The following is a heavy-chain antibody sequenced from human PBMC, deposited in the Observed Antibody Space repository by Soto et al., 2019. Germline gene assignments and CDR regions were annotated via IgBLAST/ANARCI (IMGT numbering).Heavy chain of an antibody. CDR3: TTDVYCSGGSCYSEGIYYYYGMDV. V-gene: IGHV3-15*07. J-gene: IGHJ6*02. CDR1: GFTFSNAW. CDR2: IKSKTDGGTT. Sequence: GGSLRLSCAASGFTFSNAWMNWVRQAPGKGLEWVGRIKSKTDGGTTDYAAPVKGRFTISRDDSKNTLYLQMNSLKTEDTAVYYCTTDVYCSGGSCYSEGIYYYYGMDVWGQGTTVTVSS. D-gene: IGHD2-15*01.